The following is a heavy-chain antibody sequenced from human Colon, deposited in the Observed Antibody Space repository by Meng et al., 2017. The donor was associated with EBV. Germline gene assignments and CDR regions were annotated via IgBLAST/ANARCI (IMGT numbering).Heavy chain of an antibody. D-gene: IGHD1-7*01. Sequence: QVQLQESGPGLVXXXXXLXLTCTVSGDSISSDIGWSWVRQPPGKGLEWIGEVYHRGDTNYNPSLKSRVDISVDKSKNQFYLSLFSVTAADTAVYYCGRDQGRELINHWGQGTLVTVSS. CDR1: GDSISSDIG. CDR3: GRDQGRELINH. CDR2: VYHRGDT. V-gene: IGHV4-4*02. J-gene: IGHJ4*02.